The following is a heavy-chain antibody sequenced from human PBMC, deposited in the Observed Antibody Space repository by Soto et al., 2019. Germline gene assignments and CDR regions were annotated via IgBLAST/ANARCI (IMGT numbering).Heavy chain of an antibody. J-gene: IGHJ4*02. V-gene: IGHV3-9*01. CDR3: AKGSSGWYAGFDY. Sequence: ESGGGLVQPGRSLRLSCAASGFTFDDYAMHWVRQAPGKGLEWVSGISWNSGSIGYADSVKGRFTISRDNAKNSLYLQMNSLRAEDTALYYCAKGSSGWYAGFDYWGQGTLVTVSS. CDR2: ISWNSGSI. D-gene: IGHD6-19*01. CDR1: GFTFDDYA.